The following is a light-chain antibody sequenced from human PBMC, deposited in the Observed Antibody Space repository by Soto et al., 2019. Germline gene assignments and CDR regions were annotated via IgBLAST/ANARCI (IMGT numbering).Light chain of an antibody. Sequence: IQLTQSPYTLSASVGARVTLTWRASRSISSWLAWYQQKPGKAPKLLIYKASSLESGVPSRFSGSGSGTEFTLTISSLQPDDFATYYCQQYNSYTWTFGQGTKVHIK. CDR2: KAS. CDR1: RSISSW. V-gene: IGKV1-5*03. CDR3: QQYNSYTWT. J-gene: IGKJ1*01.